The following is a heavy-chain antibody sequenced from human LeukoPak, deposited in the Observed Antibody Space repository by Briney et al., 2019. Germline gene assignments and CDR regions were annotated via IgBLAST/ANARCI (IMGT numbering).Heavy chain of an antibody. CDR1: GGSISSGGYY. V-gene: IGHV4-31*03. CDR3: ARIVVVPAATLNWFDP. D-gene: IGHD2-2*01. Sequence: SETLSLTCTVSGGSISSGGYYWSWIRQHPGKGLEWIGYIYYSGSTYYNPSLKSRVTISVDTSKNQFSLKLSSVTAADTAVYYCARIVVVPAATLNWFDPWGQGTLVTVSS. CDR2: IYYSGST. J-gene: IGHJ5*02.